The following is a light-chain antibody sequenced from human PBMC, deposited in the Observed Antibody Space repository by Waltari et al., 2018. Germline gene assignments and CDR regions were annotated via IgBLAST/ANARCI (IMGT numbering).Light chain of an antibody. V-gene: IGLV1-40*01. CDR2: GVN. CDR3: QSYDTSLGVV. CDR1: WSNIGAGSD. Sequence: QSVLTQPPSVSGAPGQRVTISCPGSWSNIGAGSDVHWYQQLPGKAPTLLVYGVNTRPPGVPDRFFGSKSGTSASLAIPGLQPEDEADYYCQSYDTSLGVVFGGGTKLTV. J-gene: IGLJ2*01.